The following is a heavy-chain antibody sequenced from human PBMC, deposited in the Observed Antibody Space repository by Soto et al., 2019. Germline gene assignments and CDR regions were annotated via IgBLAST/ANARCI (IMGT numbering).Heavy chain of an antibody. CDR2: IKSKTDGGTT. CDR1: GFTFSNAW. D-gene: IGHD2-15*01. J-gene: IGHJ6*02. CDR3: TTDEPHPPNPRYCSGGSCYSRSYYYYGMDV. V-gene: IGHV3-15*07. Sequence: GGSLRLSCAASGFTFSNAWMNWVRQAPGKGLEWVGRIKSKTDGGTTDYAAPVKGRFTISRDDSKNKLYLQMNSLKTEDPAVYYCTTDEPHPPNPRYCSGGSCYSRSYYYYGMDVWGQGTTVTVSS.